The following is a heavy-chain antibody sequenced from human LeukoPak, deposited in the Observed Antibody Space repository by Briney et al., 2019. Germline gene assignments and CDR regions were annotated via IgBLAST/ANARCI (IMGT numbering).Heavy chain of an antibody. CDR2: ISGSGVTI. V-gene: IGHV3-48*01. D-gene: IGHD3-16*02. J-gene: IGHJ3*02. Sequence: PGGSLRLSCAASGFTFSFSAMNWVRQAPGKGLEWISFISGSGVTIYYSDSVKGRFTISRDNAKNSLYLQMNGLRAEDTAVYYCARESVNAFDIWGQGTMVTVSS. CDR1: GFTFSFSA. CDR3: ARESVNAFDI.